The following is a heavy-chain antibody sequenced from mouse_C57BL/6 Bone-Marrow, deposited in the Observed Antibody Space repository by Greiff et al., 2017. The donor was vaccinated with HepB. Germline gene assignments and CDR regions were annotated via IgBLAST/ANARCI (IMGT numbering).Heavy chain of an antibody. J-gene: IGHJ4*01. D-gene: IGHD1-1*01. Sequence: VQLKQSGGDLVKPGGSLKLSCAASGFTFSSYGMSWVRQTPDKRLEWVATISSGGSYTYYPDSVKGRFTISRDNAKNTLYQQMSSLKSEDTAMYYCARQGVYYYGTGYAMDYWGQGTSVTVSS. CDR2: ISSGGSYT. V-gene: IGHV5-6*01. CDR3: ARQGVYYYGTGYAMDY. CDR1: GFTFSSYG.